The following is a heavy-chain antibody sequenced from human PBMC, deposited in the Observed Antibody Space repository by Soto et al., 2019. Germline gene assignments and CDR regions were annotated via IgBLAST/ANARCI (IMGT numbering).Heavy chain of an antibody. D-gene: IGHD2-21*02. V-gene: IGHV3-21*01. CDR1: GFTFSSYA. J-gene: IGHJ6*02. CDR3: AREETAWPLAYGLEV. Sequence: GGSLRLSCAASGFTFSSYAMHWVRQAPGKGLEWVSSIGTRSDVYYADSVKGRFTISRDNAKNSMALQMNSLRAEDTGVYYCAREETAWPLAYGLEVWGQGTTVTVS. CDR2: IGTRSDV.